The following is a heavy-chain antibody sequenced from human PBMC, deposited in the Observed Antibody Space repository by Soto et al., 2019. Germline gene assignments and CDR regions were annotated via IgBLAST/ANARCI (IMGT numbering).Heavy chain of an antibody. CDR2: INPANGNT. Sequence: ASVKVSCKASGYTFTSYGIHWVRQATGQRLERGGWINPANGNTNYSPKFQARVRITRDTSASTAYMELSSLKSEDTAVYYCVRRHVSATGIDWFDPWGQGTLVTVSS. CDR3: VRRHVSATGIDWFDP. CDR1: GYTFTSYG. D-gene: IGHD6-13*01. V-gene: IGHV1-3*01. J-gene: IGHJ5*02.